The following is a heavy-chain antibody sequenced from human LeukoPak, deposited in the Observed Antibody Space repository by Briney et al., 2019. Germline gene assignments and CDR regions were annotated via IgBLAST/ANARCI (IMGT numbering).Heavy chain of an antibody. CDR1: GYTFTSYW. V-gene: IGHV5-51*01. J-gene: IGHJ4*02. D-gene: IGHD4-23*01. CDR2: IYAGDSDT. CDR3: ATLTDYGGNQYYFDY. Sequence: GESLKISCKGSGYTFTSYWIGWVRQMPGKGLEWMGIIYAGDSDTRYSPSFQGQVTISADKSISTAYLQWSSLKASDTAMYYCATLTDYGGNQYYFDYWGQGTLVTVSS.